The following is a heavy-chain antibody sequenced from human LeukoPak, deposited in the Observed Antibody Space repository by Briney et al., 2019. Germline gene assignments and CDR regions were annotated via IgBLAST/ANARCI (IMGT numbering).Heavy chain of an antibody. Sequence: GESPKIPCKGSGYSFTSYWIGWVRQMPGKGLEWMGIIYPGDSDYRYSPSFQGQVTTSADKYISTAYLQWSSLKDSDTDMYYCARGLPRLEPWEGYGMEVWGQGTTVTVSS. D-gene: IGHD1-1*01. CDR2: IYPGDSDY. CDR3: ARGLPRLEPWEGYGMEV. V-gene: IGHV5-51*01. CDR1: GYSFTSYW. J-gene: IGHJ6*01.